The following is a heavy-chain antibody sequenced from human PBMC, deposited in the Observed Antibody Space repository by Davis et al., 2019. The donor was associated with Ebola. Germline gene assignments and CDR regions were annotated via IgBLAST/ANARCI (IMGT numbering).Heavy chain of an antibody. CDR3: ARGIVPGRHDTFDI. Sequence: ASVTVSCKESGYSFTTYFMHWVRQAPGQGLEWMGIINPSGDTTSYAQKFQGRVTMTRDTSTTTVYMELSSLRSEDTAVYYCARGIVPGRHDTFDIWGQGTMVTVSS. J-gene: IGHJ3*02. V-gene: IGHV1-46*01. CDR1: GYSFTTYF. D-gene: IGHD1-26*01. CDR2: INPSGDTT.